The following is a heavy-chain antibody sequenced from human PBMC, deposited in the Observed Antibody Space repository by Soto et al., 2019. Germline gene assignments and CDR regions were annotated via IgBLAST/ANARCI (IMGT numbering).Heavy chain of an antibody. CDR3: ARAQPVCSSLRCYHMGGDY. CDR1: GYIFSNYG. V-gene: IGHV1-18*01. J-gene: IGHJ4*02. CDR2: ISDYSGDA. D-gene: IGHD2-2*01. Sequence: QVQLVQSGAEVKNPGASVKVSCKASGYIFSNYGISWVRQAPGQGLEWMGWISDYSGDANYAQKLQERVTMTTDTTPGTDYMELRRLRSSDTAVYYCARAQPVCSSLRCYHMGGDYWGQGTLVIVSS.